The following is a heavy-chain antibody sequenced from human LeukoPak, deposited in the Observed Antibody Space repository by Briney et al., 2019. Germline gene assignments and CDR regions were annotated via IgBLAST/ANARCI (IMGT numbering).Heavy chain of an antibody. Sequence: GGSLRLSCAASGFTFSSYWMSWVRQAPGKGLEWVANIKQDGSDKYYVDSVKGRFTISRDNAKNSLYLQMNSLRAEDTAVYYCARDSVITFGGVDYWGQGTLVTVSS. CDR3: ARDSVITFGGVDY. CDR1: GFTFSSYW. D-gene: IGHD3-16*01. J-gene: IGHJ4*02. V-gene: IGHV3-7*01. CDR2: IKQDGSDK.